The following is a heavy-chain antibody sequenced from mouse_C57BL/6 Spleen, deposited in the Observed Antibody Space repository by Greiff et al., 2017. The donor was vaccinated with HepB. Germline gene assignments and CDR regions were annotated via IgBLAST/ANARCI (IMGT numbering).Heavy chain of an antibody. CDR1: GYTFTSYW. CDR2: IHPNSGST. CDR3: ARQGNYDYDKRGRDFDY. V-gene: IGHV1-64*01. D-gene: IGHD2-4*01. J-gene: IGHJ2*01. Sequence: QVQLQQPGAELVKPGASVKLSCKASGYTFTSYWMHWVKQRPGQGLEWIGMIHPNSGSTNYNEKFKSKATLTVDKSSSTAYMQLSSLTSEDSAVYYCARQGNYDYDKRGRDFDYWGQGTTLTVSS.